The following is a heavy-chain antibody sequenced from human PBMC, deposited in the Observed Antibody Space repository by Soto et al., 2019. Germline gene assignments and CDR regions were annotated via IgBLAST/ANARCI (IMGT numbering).Heavy chain of an antibody. CDR2: ISAYNGNT. D-gene: IGHD3-3*01. Sequence: QVQLVQSGAEVKKPGASVKVSCKASGYTFTSYGISWVRQAPGQGLEWMGWISAYNGNTNYAQKLQGRVTMTTDTSTSTAYMELRSLRSDDTAVYYCARINTDYDLWSGYSPYYMDVWGKGTTVTVSS. V-gene: IGHV1-18*01. J-gene: IGHJ6*03. CDR1: GYTFTSYG. CDR3: ARINTDYDLWSGYSPYYMDV.